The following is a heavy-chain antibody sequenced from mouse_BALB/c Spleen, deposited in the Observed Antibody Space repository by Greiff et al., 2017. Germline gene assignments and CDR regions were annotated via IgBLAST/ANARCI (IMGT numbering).Heavy chain of an antibody. V-gene: IGHV14-3*02. CDR2: IDPANGNT. D-gene: IGHD1-1*01. CDR3: ARWYYGSSYDVWFAY. Sequence: EVQLQQSGAELVKPGASVKLSCTASGFNIKDTYMHWVKQRPEQGLEWIGRIDPANGNTKYDPKFQGKATITADTSSNTAYLQLSSLTSEDTAVYYCARWYYGSSYDVWFAYWGQGTLVTVSA. CDR1: GFNIKDTY. J-gene: IGHJ3*01.